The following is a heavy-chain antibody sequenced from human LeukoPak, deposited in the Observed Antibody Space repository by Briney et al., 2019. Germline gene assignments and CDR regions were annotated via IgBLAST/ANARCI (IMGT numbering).Heavy chain of an antibody. CDR3: ARVWRDYYDSSGTLDY. D-gene: IGHD3-22*01. Sequence: SETLSLTCTVSGGSITTYYWSWIRQPPGKGLEWIGYIYHSGSTNYNPSLKSRVTISVDTSNNQFSLKLNSVTAADTAVYYCARVWRDYYDSSGTLDYWGQGTLVTVSS. J-gene: IGHJ4*02. CDR1: GGSITTYY. CDR2: IYHSGST. V-gene: IGHV4-59*01.